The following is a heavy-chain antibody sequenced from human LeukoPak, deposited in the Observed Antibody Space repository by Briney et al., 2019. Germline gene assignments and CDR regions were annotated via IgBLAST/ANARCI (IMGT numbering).Heavy chain of an antibody. D-gene: IGHD4-11*01. CDR1: GGTFSSYA. J-gene: IGHJ2*01. CDR3: ARDRYPIPDYSNYPRGYFDL. V-gene: IGHV1-69*13. Sequence: GASVKVSCKASGGTFSSYAISWVRQAPGQGLEWMGGIIPIFGTANYAQKFQGRVTITADESTSTAYMELSSLRSEDTAVYYCARDRYPIPDYSNYPRGYFDLWGRGTLVTVSS. CDR2: IIPIFGTA.